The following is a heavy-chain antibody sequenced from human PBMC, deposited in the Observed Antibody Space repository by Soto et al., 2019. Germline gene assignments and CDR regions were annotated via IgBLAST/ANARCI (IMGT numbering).Heavy chain of an antibody. Sequence: ASVKVSCKASGYTFTVYYMHWVRQAPGQGLEWMGWINPNSGGTNYAQKFQGWVTMTRDTSISTAYMELSRLRSDDTAVYYCARGNLRGYYYYYMDVWGKGTTVTVSS. CDR3: ARGNLRGYYYYYMDV. D-gene: IGHD3-10*01. J-gene: IGHJ6*03. CDR2: INPNSGGT. V-gene: IGHV1-2*04. CDR1: GYTFTVYY.